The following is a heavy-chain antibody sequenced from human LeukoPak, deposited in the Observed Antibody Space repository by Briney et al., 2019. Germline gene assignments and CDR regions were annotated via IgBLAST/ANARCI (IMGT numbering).Heavy chain of an antibody. J-gene: IGHJ4*02. D-gene: IGHD3-3*01. CDR3: ARERNFYYFDY. CDR2: ISSSSSYI. Sequence: GGSLRLSCAASGFTFSSYSMNWVRQAPGKGLEWASSISSSSSYIFYADSVKGRFTISRDNAQNSLFLELNSLRGEDTAVYYCARERNFYYFDYWGQGALVTVSS. V-gene: IGHV3-21*01. CDR1: GFTFSSYS.